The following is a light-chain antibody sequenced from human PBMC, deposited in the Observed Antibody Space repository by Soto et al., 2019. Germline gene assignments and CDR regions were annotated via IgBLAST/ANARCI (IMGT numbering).Light chain of an antibody. Sequence: EIVLTQSPGTLSLSPGERATLSCRASQSISNNYLAWYQQKSGQAPRLLIYGGSSRATGIPDRFSGSGSGTDFTLSISRLEPEHFAVYYCQQYGSSPPWTFGQGTKVEIK. CDR1: QSISNNY. CDR3: QQYGSSPPWT. J-gene: IGKJ1*01. CDR2: GGS. V-gene: IGKV3-20*01.